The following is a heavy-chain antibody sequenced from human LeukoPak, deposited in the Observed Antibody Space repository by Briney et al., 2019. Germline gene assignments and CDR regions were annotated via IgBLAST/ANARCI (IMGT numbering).Heavy chain of an antibody. V-gene: IGHV1-8*01. CDR1: GYSFTKYD. D-gene: IGHD5-18*01. J-gene: IGHJ4*02. CDR3: ASVRDTVALIGAY. Sequence: ASVKVSCKASGYSFTKYDINWVRQATGQGLEWMGWMNPYSGNRGYAQKFQGRVTMTRDTSITTAYMELSSLTSEDTAVYYCASVRDTVALIGAYWGQGTLVTVSS. CDR2: MNPYSGNR.